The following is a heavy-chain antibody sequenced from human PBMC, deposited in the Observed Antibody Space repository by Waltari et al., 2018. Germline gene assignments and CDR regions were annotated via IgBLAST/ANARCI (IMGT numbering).Heavy chain of an antibody. V-gene: IGHV1-8*03. CDR1: GYTFTSYD. D-gene: IGHD3-22*01. Sequence: QVQLVQSGAEVKKPGASVKVSCKASGYTFTSYDINWVRQATGQGLEWMGWMNPNSGNTGYAQKFQGRVTITRNTSISTAYMELSSLRSEDTAVYYCARESSYYYDSSGYYRQNWFDPWGQGTLVTVSS. CDR2: MNPNSGNT. J-gene: IGHJ5*02. CDR3: ARESSYYYDSSGYYRQNWFDP.